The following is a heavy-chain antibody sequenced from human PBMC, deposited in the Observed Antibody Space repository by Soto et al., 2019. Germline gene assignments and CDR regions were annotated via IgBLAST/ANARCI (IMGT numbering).Heavy chain of an antibody. CDR1: GGSISSGGYY. Sequence: PSETLSLTCTVSGGSISSGGYYWSWIRQHPGKGLEGIGYIYYSGSTYYNPSLKSRVTISVDTSKNQVSLKLSSVTGADTAVYYCARGQGYSSSPYYYGMDVWGQGTTVTVSS. CDR3: ARGQGYSSSPYYYGMDV. CDR2: IYYSGST. D-gene: IGHD6-6*01. J-gene: IGHJ6*02. V-gene: IGHV4-31*03.